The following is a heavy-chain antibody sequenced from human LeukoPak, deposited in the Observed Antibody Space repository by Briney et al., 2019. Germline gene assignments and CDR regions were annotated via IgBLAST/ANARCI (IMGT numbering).Heavy chain of an antibody. CDR2: SYSGGST. V-gene: IGHV3-66*01. CDR1: GFSVSSNY. CDR3: AKTNNYAYVH. J-gene: IGHJ4*02. D-gene: IGHD5-18*01. Sequence: GGSLRLSCAASGFSVSSNYINWVRQAPGKGLEWVSVSYSGGSTYYADSLKGRFTISRDISKNTVFLQMNSLRAEDTAVYYCAKTNNYAYVHWGQGTLVTVSS.